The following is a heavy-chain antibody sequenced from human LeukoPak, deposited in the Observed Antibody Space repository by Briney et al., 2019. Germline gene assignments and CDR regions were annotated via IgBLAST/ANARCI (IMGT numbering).Heavy chain of an antibody. Sequence: SQTLSLTCTVSGGSISSGGYYWSWIRQHPGKGLEWIGYIYYSGSTYYNPSLKSRVTISVDTSKNQFSLKLSSVTAADTAVYYCARDSLSSGYGPFDYWGQGTLVTVSS. D-gene: IGHD3-10*01. V-gene: IGHV4-31*03. CDR1: GGSISSGGYY. J-gene: IGHJ4*02. CDR3: ARDSLSSGYGPFDY. CDR2: IYYSGST.